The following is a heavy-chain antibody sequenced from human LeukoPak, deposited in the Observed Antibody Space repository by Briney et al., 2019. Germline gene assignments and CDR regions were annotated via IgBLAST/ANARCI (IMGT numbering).Heavy chain of an antibody. CDR2: ISSSSSYT. CDR3: ARHYYGSGSVDY. V-gene: IGHV3-11*06. CDR1: GFTFSDYY. J-gene: IGHJ4*02. D-gene: IGHD3-10*01. Sequence: GGSLRLSCAASGFTFSDYYMSWIRQAPGKGLEWVSYISSSSSYTNYADSVKGRFTVSRDNAKNSVYLQMNSLRDEDTAVYYCARHYYGSGSVDYWGQGTLVTVSS.